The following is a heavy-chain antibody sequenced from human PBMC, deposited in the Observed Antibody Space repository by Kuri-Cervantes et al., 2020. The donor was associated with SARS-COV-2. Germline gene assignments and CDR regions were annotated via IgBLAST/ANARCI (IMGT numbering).Heavy chain of an antibody. V-gene: IGHV3-48*03. CDR1: GFTFSSYE. CDR2: ISSSGSTI. Sequence: GESLKISCAASGFTFSSYEMNWVRQAPGKGLEWVSYISSSGSTIYYADSVKGRFTISRDNAKNSLYLQMNSLRAEDTAVYYCAREGGILWFGELLWRFGAFDIWGQGTMVTVSS. J-gene: IGHJ3*02. D-gene: IGHD3-10*01. CDR3: AREGGILWFGELLWRFGAFDI.